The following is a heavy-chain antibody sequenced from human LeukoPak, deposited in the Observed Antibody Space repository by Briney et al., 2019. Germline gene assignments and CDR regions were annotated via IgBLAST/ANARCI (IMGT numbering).Heavy chain of an antibody. D-gene: IGHD3-3*01. J-gene: IGHJ4*02. Sequence: PGGSLRLSCAASGFTFSSYAMSWVRQAPGKGLEWVSAISGSGGSTYYADSVKGRFTISRDNSKNTLYLQMDSLRAEDTAIYYCAKDSGRVTIFGVLIPLDYWGQGTLVTVSS. CDR1: GFTFSSYA. CDR2: ISGSGGST. V-gene: IGHV3-23*01. CDR3: AKDSGRVTIFGVLIPLDY.